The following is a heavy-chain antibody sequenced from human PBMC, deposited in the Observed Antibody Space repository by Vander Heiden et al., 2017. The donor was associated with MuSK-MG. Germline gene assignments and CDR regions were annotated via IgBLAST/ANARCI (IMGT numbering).Heavy chain of an antibody. CDR2: INPNSGDT. CDR1: GYTLTDYY. CDR3: ARYCSGTNCYSAGIFDY. D-gene: IGHD2-15*01. J-gene: IGHJ4*02. Sequence: QVQLVQSGTEVKKPGASVKVSCKASGYTLTDYYMHWVRQAPGQGLDWMGWINPNSGDTNYAQNFQGRVSMTRDTSISTAYMELSRLRSDDTAVYYCARYCSGTNCYSAGIFDYWGQGTLVTVSS. V-gene: IGHV1-2*02.